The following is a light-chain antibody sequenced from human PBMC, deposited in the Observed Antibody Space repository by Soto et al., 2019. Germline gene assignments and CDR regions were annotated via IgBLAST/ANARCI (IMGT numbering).Light chain of an antibody. CDR1: SSDVGGYNY. CDR3: CSYAGSSTVV. J-gene: IGLJ2*01. Sequence: QSVLTQPASVSGSPGQSITISCTGTSSDVGGYNYVSWYQQHPGKAPKLMIYEVSNRPSGVSSRFSGSKSGNTASLTISGLQAEDEADYYCCSYAGSSTVVFGGGTKLTVL. CDR2: EVS. V-gene: IGLV2-14*01.